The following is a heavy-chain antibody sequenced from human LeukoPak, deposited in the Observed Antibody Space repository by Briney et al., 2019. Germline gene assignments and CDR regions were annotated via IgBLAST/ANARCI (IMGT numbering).Heavy chain of an antibody. CDR1: GGSISSYY. J-gene: IGHJ3*02. CDR3: ARGSVPYYDFWSGTPPSAFDI. CDR2: IYYSGST. V-gene: IGHV4-59*01. Sequence: SETLSLTCTVSGGSISSYYWSWIRQPPGKGLEWIGYIYYSGSTNYNPSLKSRATISVDTSKNQFSLKLSSVTAADTAVYYCARGSVPYYDFWSGTPPSAFDIWGQGTMVTVSS. D-gene: IGHD3-3*01.